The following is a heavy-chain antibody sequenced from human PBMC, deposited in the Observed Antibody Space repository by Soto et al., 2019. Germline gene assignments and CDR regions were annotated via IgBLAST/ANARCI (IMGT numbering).Heavy chain of an antibody. CDR3: AKDIFGVVIVGTDY. D-gene: IGHD3-3*01. Sequence: GGSLRLSCAASGFTFSRYAMNWVRQAPGKGLEWVSGISGGGGSTYYADSVKGRFTISRDNSKNTLYLQMNSLRAEDTAVYYCAKDIFGVVIVGTDYWGQGTLVTVSS. J-gene: IGHJ4*02. CDR1: GFTFSRYA. CDR2: ISGGGGST. V-gene: IGHV3-23*01.